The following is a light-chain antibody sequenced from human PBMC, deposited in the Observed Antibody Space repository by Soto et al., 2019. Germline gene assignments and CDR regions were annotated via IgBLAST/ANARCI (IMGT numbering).Light chain of an antibody. Sequence: QSVLTQPASVSGSPGQSITISCTGTSSDDGGYNYVSLYQQHPGKAPKLMIYDVSNRPSGVSNRFSGPKSGNTASLTISGLQAEDEADYYCSSYTSSSTLVFGTGTKVTV. V-gene: IGLV2-14*01. CDR1: SSDDGGYNY. CDR2: DVS. CDR3: SSYTSSSTLV. J-gene: IGLJ1*01.